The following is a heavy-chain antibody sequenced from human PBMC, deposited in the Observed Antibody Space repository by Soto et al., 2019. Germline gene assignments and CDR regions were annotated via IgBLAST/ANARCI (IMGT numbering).Heavy chain of an antibody. CDR2: VKSKTNSETT. CDR3: TGPTSSFAY. J-gene: IGHJ4*02. Sequence: EVQLVESGGGLVKPGGSLRLSCAASGFTFSNAWMHWVRQAPGKGLEWVGRVKSKTNSETTDYAAPGKGRFTIYRDESTTELYLQMNSVKSEDSAVSYCTGPTSSFAYWGQGTLVTVSS. D-gene: IGHD2-2*01. CDR1: GFTFSNAW. V-gene: IGHV3-15*07.